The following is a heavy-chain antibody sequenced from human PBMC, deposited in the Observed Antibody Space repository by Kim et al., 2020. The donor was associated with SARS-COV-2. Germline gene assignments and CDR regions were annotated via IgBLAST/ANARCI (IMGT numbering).Heavy chain of an antibody. V-gene: IGHV3-30*01. Sequence: SVKGRFTISRNNSKNTLYLQMNSLRAEDTAVYYCARGRGDSSGYPYYCDYWGQGTLVTVSS. D-gene: IGHD3-22*01. CDR3: ARGRGDSSGYPYYCDY. J-gene: IGHJ4*02.